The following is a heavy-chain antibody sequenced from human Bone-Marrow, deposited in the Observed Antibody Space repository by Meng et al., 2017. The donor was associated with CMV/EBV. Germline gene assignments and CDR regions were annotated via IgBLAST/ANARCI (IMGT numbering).Heavy chain of an antibody. CDR2: IYYSGST. J-gene: IGHJ6*02. D-gene: IGHD6-13*01. Sequence: GSLRLSCTVSGGSITSSDYYWGWIRQPPGKGLEWIGSIYYSGSTYYNPSLKSRVTISVDTSKNQFSLKLSSVTAADTAVYYCAKQLAPNYYYYGMDVWGQGTTVTVSS. CDR3: AKQLAPNYYYYGMDV. CDR1: GGSITSSDYY. V-gene: IGHV4-39*07.